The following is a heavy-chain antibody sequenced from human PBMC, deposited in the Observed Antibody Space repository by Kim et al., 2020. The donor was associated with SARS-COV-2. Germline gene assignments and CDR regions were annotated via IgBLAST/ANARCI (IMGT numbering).Heavy chain of an antibody. J-gene: IGHJ6*02. D-gene: IGHD3-10*01. V-gene: IGHV3-53*01. Sequence: GGSLRLSCAASGFTVSSNYMSWVRQAPGKGLEWVSVIYSGGSTYYADSVKGRFTISRDNSKNTLYLQMNSLRAEDTAVYYCARDGRWFGELYRRSYGMDVWGQGTTVTVSS. CDR3: ARDGRWFGELYRRSYGMDV. CDR2: IYSGGST. CDR1: GFTVSSNY.